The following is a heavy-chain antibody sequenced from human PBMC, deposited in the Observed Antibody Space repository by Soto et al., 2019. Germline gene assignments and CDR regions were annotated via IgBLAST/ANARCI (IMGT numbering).Heavy chain of an antibody. CDR3: ARTLLLWFGENSFWFDP. CDR2: TYYRSKWYN. V-gene: IGHV6-1*01. CDR1: GDSVSSNSAA. Sequence: SQTLSLTFAISGDSVSSNSAAWNWIRQSPSRGLEWLGRTYYRSKWYNDYAVSVKSRITITPDTSKNQFSLQLNSVTPEDTAVYYCARTLLLWFGENSFWFDPWGQGTLVTVSP. D-gene: IGHD3-10*01. J-gene: IGHJ5*02.